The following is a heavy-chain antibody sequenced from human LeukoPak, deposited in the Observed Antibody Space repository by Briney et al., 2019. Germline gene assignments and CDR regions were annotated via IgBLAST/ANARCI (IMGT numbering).Heavy chain of an antibody. CDR3: ARARNNYDESGYSALDH. CDR2: LWYNGINK. Sequence: PGRSLRLSCAASGFTFSNYGMHWVRQAPGKGLEWVASLWYNGINKYYADSVKGRFTISRDNSKNTLYLQMDSLRAEDTAMFYCARARNNYDESGYSALDHWGQGTLVTVSS. D-gene: IGHD3-3*01. V-gene: IGHV3-33*01. CDR1: GFTFSNYG. J-gene: IGHJ4*02.